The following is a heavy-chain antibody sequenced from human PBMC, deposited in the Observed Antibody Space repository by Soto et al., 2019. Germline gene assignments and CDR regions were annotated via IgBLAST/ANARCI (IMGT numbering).Heavy chain of an antibody. J-gene: IGHJ5*02. CDR3: ARDFERSAIGP. CDR2: IYYSGDT. V-gene: IGHV4-59*12. D-gene: IGHD3-9*01. CDR1: GGSISSYY. Sequence: ETLSLTCTVSGGSISSYYWNWIRQPPGKGLERIGYIYYSGDTYYNPSLRSRVTISVDRSENKFSLTLKSVTAADTAVYFCARDFERSAIGPWGQGTSVTVSS.